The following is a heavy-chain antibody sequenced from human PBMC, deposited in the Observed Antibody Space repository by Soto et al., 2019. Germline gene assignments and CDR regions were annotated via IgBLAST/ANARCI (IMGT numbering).Heavy chain of an antibody. CDR1: GVTCGGYG. Sequence: GGSLILSWAASGVTCGGYGVNWVRQAPGKGLEWVSYISSSSSTIYYADSVKGRFTISRDNAKNSLYLQMNSLRAEDTAVYYFAPTMTTGDYWGQGTLVTVS. D-gene: IGHD4-17*01. CDR2: ISSSSSTI. V-gene: IGHV3-48*01. CDR3: APTMTTGDY. J-gene: IGHJ4*02.